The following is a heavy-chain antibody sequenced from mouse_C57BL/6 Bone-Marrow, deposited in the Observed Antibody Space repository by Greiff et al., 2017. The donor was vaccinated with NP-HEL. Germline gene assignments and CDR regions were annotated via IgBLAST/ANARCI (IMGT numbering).Heavy chain of an antibody. V-gene: IGHV5-12*01. CDR3: ARQALSIYDGYYDAMDY. Sequence: EVMLVESGGGLVQPGGSLKLSCAASGFTFSDYYMYWVRQTPEKRLEWVAYISNGGGSTYYLDTVKGRFTISRDNAKNTLYLQMSRLKSEDTAMYYCARQALSIYDGYYDAMDYWGQGTSVTVSS. D-gene: IGHD2-3*01. CDR2: ISNGGGST. J-gene: IGHJ4*01. CDR1: GFTFSDYY.